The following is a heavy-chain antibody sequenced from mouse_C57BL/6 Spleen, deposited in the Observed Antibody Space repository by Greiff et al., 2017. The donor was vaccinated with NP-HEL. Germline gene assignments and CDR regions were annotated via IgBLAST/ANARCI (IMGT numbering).Heavy chain of an antibody. V-gene: IGHV5-17*01. CDR3: ATYGSRNY. CDR2: ISSGSSTI. D-gene: IGHD1-1*01. CDR1: GFTFSDYG. J-gene: IGHJ2*01. Sequence: EVKLMESGGGLVKPGGSLKLSCAASGFTFSDYGMHWVRQAPEKGLEWVAYISSGSSTIYYADTVKGRFTISRDNVKNTLFLQMTSLRSEDTAMYYCATYGSRNYWGQGTTLTVSS.